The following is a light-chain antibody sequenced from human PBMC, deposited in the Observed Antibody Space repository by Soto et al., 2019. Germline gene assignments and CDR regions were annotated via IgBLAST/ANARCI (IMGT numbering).Light chain of an antibody. CDR3: MQALQTPR. V-gene: IGKV2-28*01. Sequence: DIVMTQSPLSLPVTPGEPASISCRSSQSLLHSNGYNYLDWYLQKPVQSPQLLIYLGSNRASGVPDRFSGSGSGTDFTLKISRVEAEDVGVYYCMQALQTPRFGPGTKADIK. CDR1: QSLLHSNGYNY. J-gene: IGKJ3*01. CDR2: LGS.